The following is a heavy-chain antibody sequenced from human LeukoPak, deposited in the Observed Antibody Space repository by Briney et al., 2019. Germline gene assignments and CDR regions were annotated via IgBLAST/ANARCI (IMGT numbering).Heavy chain of an antibody. Sequence: GGSLRLSCAVSGFTVSNNYMSWLRQAPGKGLEWVSVIDGGGSTSYADSVKGRFTISRDNSKNTLYLQMNSLRVDDTGVYYCARDRSDGNYYMVVWGKGPTVIVSS. CDR3: ARDRSDGNYYMVV. CDR1: GFTVSNNY. J-gene: IGHJ6*03. V-gene: IGHV3-53*01. CDR2: IDGGGST. D-gene: IGHD5-24*01.